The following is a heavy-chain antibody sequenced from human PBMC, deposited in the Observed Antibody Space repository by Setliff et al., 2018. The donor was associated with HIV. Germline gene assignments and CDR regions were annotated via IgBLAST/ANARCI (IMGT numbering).Heavy chain of an antibody. J-gene: IGHJ4*02. CDR3: APETMQGLDS. CDR2: IWSDETTK. D-gene: IGHD2-21*02. CDR1: GFSFRSYG. Sequence: TGGSLRLSCATSGFSFRSYGMHWVRQAPGKGLEWVALIWSDETTKYYGKSVTGRFTISRDNSKNTLFLQMHGLRPEDTGVYYCAPETMQGLDSWGQGTLVTVSS. V-gene: IGHV3-30*02.